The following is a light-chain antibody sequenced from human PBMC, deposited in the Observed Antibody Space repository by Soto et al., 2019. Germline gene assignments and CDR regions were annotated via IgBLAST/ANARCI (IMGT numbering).Light chain of an antibody. CDR3: ISYTGRSARYD. CDR1: SGDVGAYNS. Sequence: QSALTQPASGSGSPGQSITISCTGTSGDVGAYNSVSWYQQLPGKAPKLIIYDVTHRPSGVSARFYGSKSGNPASLTISRLRAEYGDDYYCISYTGRSARYDFGTGTTLPVL. J-gene: IGLJ1*01. CDR2: DVT. V-gene: IGLV2-14*01.